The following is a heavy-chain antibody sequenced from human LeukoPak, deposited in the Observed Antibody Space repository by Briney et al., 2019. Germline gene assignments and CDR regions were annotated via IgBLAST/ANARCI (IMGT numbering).Heavy chain of an antibody. D-gene: IGHD6-19*01. CDR3: AKREAVAGMSDFDY. Sequence: GGSLRLSCSASGFTFSDYAMHWVRQAPGKGLEWVAFIRYDGGEIYYADFVKGRFTISRDNSKNTLYLQIDSLRAEDTAVYYCAKREAVAGMSDFDYWGQGTLVTVSS. CDR1: GFTFSDYA. CDR2: IRYDGGEI. V-gene: IGHV3-30*02. J-gene: IGHJ4*02.